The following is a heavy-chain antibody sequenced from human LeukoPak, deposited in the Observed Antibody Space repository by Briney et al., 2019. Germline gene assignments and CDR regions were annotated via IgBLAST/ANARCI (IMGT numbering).Heavy chain of an antibody. D-gene: IGHD5-18*01. Sequence: GGSLRLSCAASGFTFSSYGMHWVRQAPGKGLEWVAVISYDGTNKYYADSVKGRFTISRDNSKNTLYLQMNSLRAEDTAVYYCAKSGRRGYSYGYRFKYYYDYWGQGTLVTVSS. J-gene: IGHJ4*02. V-gene: IGHV3-30*18. CDR3: AKSGRRGYSYGYRFKYYYDY. CDR1: GFTFSSYG. CDR2: ISYDGTNK.